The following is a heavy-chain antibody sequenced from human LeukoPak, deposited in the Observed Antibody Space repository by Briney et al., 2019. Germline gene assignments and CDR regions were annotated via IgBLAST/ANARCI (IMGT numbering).Heavy chain of an antibody. CDR3: VREGSGSTHYMDV. D-gene: IGHD3-10*01. CDR2: ITGSSTSI. Sequence: GSLRLSCAKAGFSLNWHYMELVRPASGEGLEWVLSITGSSTSIEYADSVKGRFAISRDNAKNSLFLQMDSLRVDDTAVYYCVREGSGSTHYMDVWGKGTTVTVSS. V-gene: IGHV3-21*01. J-gene: IGHJ6*03. CDR1: GFSLNWHY.